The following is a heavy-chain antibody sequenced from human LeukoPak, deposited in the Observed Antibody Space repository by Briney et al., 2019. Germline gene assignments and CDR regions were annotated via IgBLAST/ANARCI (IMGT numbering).Heavy chain of an antibody. J-gene: IGHJ2*01. V-gene: IGHV4-4*09. CDR3: ARFHSGPSGWYVLWYFDL. D-gene: IGHD6-19*01. CDR2: IYNSGNT. CDR1: GGSVSRYY. Sequence: SETLCLTCTVSGGSVSRYYWSWIRQPPGKGLEWIGYIYNSGNTKYNSSLMSRVTMSRDTSKKQVLLKLSSVNAADTAVYYCARFHSGPSGWYVLWYFDLGGRGTLVTVSP.